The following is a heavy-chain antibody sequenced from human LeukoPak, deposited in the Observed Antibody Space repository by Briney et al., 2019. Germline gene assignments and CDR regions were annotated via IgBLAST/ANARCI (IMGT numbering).Heavy chain of an antibody. CDR3: TISDSSVYWLDY. V-gene: IGHV3-73*01. CDR1: GFTFSGSA. CDR2: IRSNFAT. Sequence: GGSLRLSCATSGFTFSGSAMHWVRQASGKGLEWVGRIRSNFATAYAESVKGRFTISRDDSRNTAYLQMSSLKTEDMAVYYCTISDSSVYWLDYWGQGTLVTVSS. J-gene: IGHJ4*02. D-gene: IGHD3-22*01.